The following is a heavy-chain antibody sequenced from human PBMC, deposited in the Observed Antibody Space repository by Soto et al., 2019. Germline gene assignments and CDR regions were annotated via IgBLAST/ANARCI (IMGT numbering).Heavy chain of an antibody. J-gene: IGHJ5*02. Sequence: QVQLVQSGAEVKKPGASVKVSCKASGYTFTSYGISWVRQAPGQGLEWMGWISAYNGNTNYAQKLQGRVTMTTDTSTSTDYMELSSLRSDDTAVDFCARASGSAYWFDPCGQGTLVTVSS. CDR2: ISAYNGNT. V-gene: IGHV1-18*01. CDR1: GYTFTSYG. D-gene: IGHD2-21*01. CDR3: ARASGSAYWFDP.